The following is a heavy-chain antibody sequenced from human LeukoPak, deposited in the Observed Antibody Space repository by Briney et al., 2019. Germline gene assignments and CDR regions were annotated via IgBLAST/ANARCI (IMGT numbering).Heavy chain of an antibody. CDR2: IYYSGST. V-gene: IGHV4-59*08. D-gene: IGHD6-13*01. Sequence: SETLSLTCTVSGGSISSYYWSWIRQPPGKGLEWIGYIYYSGSTNYNPSLRSRVTISVDTSKNQFSLKLSSVTAADTAVYYCARHWSWQQLPSSDPRGQGTLVTVSS. CDR3: ARHWSWQQLPSSDP. CDR1: GGSISSYY. J-gene: IGHJ5*02.